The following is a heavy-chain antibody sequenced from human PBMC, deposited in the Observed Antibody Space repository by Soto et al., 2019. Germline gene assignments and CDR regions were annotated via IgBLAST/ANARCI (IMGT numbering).Heavy chain of an antibody. CDR2: ISSSGSTI. CDR3: ARDRTRYCSGGSCRDRHP. Sequence: PWGSLRLSCAASGFTFISYEINFFRQSPFKWLEWVSYISSSGSTIYYADSVKGRFTISRDNAKNSLYLQMNSLRAEDTAVYYCARDRTRYCSGGSCRDRHPWGQGTLVTVSS. CDR1: GFTFISYE. V-gene: IGHV3-48*03. J-gene: IGHJ5*02. D-gene: IGHD2-15*01.